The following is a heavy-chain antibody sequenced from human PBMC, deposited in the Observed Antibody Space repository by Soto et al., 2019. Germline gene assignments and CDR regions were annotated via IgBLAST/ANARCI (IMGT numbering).Heavy chain of an antibody. CDR2: INSDGSTT. CDR1: GFTFRSYS. Sequence: EVQLVESGGDLVQPGESLRLSCAASGFTFRSYSMHWVRQAPGKGLEWVSRINSDGSTTTYADSVKGRFTISRDNAKNTLYLNRNSLRAEDMAVYYCVNYDITKDWGQGTLVTVSS. CDR3: VNYDITKD. J-gene: IGHJ1*01. D-gene: IGHD3-9*01. V-gene: IGHV3-74*01.